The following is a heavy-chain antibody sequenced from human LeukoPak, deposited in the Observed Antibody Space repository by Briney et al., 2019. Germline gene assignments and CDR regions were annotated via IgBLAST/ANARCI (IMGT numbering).Heavy chain of an antibody. CDR1: GFTFSSYA. J-gene: IGHJ4*02. D-gene: IGHD3-22*01. CDR3: AKDPGGSYSDSSGYFDY. V-gene: IGHV3-23*01. CDR2: ISGSGGIT. Sequence: GGSLRLSCAASGFTFSSYAMSWVRQAPGKGLEWVSSISGSGGITYNADSVKGRFTISRDNSKTTLYLQMNSLRAEDTAVYYCAKDPGGSYSDSSGYFDYWGQGTLVTVSS.